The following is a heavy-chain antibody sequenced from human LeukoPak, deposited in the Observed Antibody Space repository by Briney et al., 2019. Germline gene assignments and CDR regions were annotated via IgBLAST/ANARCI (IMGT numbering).Heavy chain of an antibody. J-gene: IGHJ5*02. D-gene: IGHD1-26*01. V-gene: IGHV3-66*01. Sequence: GRSLRLSCAASGFAFSSYAMHWVRQAPGKGLEWVSVIYSGGSTYYADSVKGRFTISRDNSKNTLYLQMNSLRAEDTAVYYCARVMGATRSFDPWGQGTLVTVSS. CDR1: GFAFSSYA. CDR2: IYSGGST. CDR3: ARVMGATRSFDP.